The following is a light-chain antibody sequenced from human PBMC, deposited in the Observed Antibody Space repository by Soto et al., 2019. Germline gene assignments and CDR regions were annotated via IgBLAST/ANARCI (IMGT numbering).Light chain of an antibody. Sequence: QSVLTQPPSLSAAPGQEVTISCSGSGSNVGYNSVSWYQQLPGTAPKLLIYDNYKRPSGIPARFSGSKSGTSASLGITGLQIGAEAEYYCGAWDDRLTAYVFGSGTKLTVL. V-gene: IGLV1-51*01. J-gene: IGLJ1*01. CDR1: GSNVGYNS. CDR2: DNY. CDR3: GAWDDRLTAYV.